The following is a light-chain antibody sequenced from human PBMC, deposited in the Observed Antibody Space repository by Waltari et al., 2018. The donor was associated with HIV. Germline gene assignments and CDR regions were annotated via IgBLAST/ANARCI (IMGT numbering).Light chain of an antibody. Sequence: QSVLTQPPSASGTPGQTVTISCSGSSTNLGSNYVYSYQQLPGTAPKLRINRNNQRPSGVPDRFSGSKSGTSASLAISGLRSEDEADYYCAAWDDSLSGRVFGGGTKLTVL. CDR2: RNN. CDR1: STNLGSNY. CDR3: AAWDDSLSGRV. V-gene: IGLV1-47*01. J-gene: IGLJ3*02.